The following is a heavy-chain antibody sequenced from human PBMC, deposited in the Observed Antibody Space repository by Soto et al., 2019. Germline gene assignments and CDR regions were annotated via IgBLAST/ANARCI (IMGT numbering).Heavy chain of an antibody. CDR3: AGGSGWLMDD. CDR1: GFSLRTLW. D-gene: IGHD6-19*01. J-gene: IGHJ4*02. V-gene: IGHV3-7*04. Sequence: EVHLVESGGGLVQPRGSLRLSCEAPGFSLRTLWMSWVRQAPGKGLEWVANIKQDGTDIQYLDSVRGRFTISRDNARNSLFLQMNNLRVDDTAIYYCAGGSGWLMDDWGQGALVTVSS. CDR2: IKQDGTDI.